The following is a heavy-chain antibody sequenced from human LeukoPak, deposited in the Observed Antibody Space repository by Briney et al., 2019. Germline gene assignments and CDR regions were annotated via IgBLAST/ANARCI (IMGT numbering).Heavy chain of an antibody. CDR1: GGSISTGDYY. D-gene: IGHD3-10*01. Sequence: PSQTLSLTCTVSGGSISTGDYYWSWIRQPPGKGLEWIGYIYYSGSTYYNPSLKSRVTISVDTSKNQFSLKLSSVTAADTAAYYCARGDGRGVPLYYFDYWGQGTLVTVSS. J-gene: IGHJ4*02. V-gene: IGHV4-61*08. CDR2: IYYSGST. CDR3: ARGDGRGVPLYYFDY.